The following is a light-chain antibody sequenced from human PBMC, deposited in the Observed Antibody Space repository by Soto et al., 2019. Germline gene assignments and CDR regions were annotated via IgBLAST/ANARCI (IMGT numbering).Light chain of an antibody. J-gene: IGLJ1*01. V-gene: IGLV1-51*01. Sequence: QTVVTHPPSVSAAPGQKVTISCSGSSSNIGNNYVSWYQQLPGTAPKLLIYDNNNRPSGIPDRFSGSKSGTSATLGITGLQTGDEADYYCGTWDSSLSAFVFGTGTKLTVL. CDR2: DNN. CDR3: GTWDSSLSAFV. CDR1: SSNIGNNY.